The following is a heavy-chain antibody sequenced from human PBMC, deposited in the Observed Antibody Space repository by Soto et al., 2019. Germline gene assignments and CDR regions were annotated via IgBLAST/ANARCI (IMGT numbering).Heavy chain of an antibody. Sequence: QVQLQESGPGLVKPSETLSLACTVSGGSMSSYYWSWIRQPPGKGLEWIGYIYYTGRTNYKPSLKSRVSISVDTSKNRISLELTSVTPADTAVYYCARSPTAVILDYWGQGTLVTVPS. CDR3: ARSPTAVILDY. D-gene: IGHD3-16*02. CDR2: IYYTGRT. V-gene: IGHV4-59*01. CDR1: GGSMSSYY. J-gene: IGHJ4*02.